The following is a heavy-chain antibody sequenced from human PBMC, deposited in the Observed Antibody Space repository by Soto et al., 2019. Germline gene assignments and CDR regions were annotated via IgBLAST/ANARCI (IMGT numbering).Heavy chain of an antibody. D-gene: IGHD5-12*01. Sequence: GGSLRLSCAASEFTFSSYAMSWVRQAPGKGLERVSAISGSGGSTYYADSVKGRFTISRDNSKNTLYLQMNSLRAEDTAVYYCAKDTSLATPDGDAFDIWGQGTMVTVSS. CDR2: ISGSGGST. CDR3: AKDTSLATPDGDAFDI. J-gene: IGHJ3*02. V-gene: IGHV3-23*01. CDR1: EFTFSSYA.